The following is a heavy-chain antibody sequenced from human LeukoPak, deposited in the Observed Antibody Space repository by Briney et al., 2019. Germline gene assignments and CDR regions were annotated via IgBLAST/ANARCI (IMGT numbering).Heavy chain of an antibody. CDR2: ISSSSNYI. J-gene: IGHJ4*02. V-gene: IGHV3-21*01. CDR3: ARGTLGAWGW. Sequence: PGGSLRLSCAVSGFTFSSYDMNWVRQAPGKGLEWVSSISSSSNYIHYADSVKGRFTISRDNAKSSLYLQMNSLRAEDTAVYFCARGTLGAWGWWGQGTLVTVSA. CDR1: GFTFSSYD. D-gene: IGHD6-19*01.